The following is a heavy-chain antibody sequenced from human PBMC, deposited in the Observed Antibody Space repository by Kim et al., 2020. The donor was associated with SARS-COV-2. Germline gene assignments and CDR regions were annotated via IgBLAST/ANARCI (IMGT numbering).Heavy chain of an antibody. CDR3: ARDRGGGATWWD. V-gene: IGHV3-66*01. CDR2: IHSDGTT. D-gene: IGHD2-8*02. Sequence: GGSLRLSCAASGFTVSSNYMSWVRQAPGKGLEWVSIIHSDGTTYYADSVKGRFTMSRDNSKNSLYLQMNSLRAEDMAVYYCARDRGGGATWWDWGQGTLVTVSS. CDR1: GFTVSSNY. J-gene: IGHJ4*02.